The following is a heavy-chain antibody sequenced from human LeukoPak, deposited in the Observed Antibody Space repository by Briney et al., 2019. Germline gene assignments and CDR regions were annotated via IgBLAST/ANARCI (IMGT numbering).Heavy chain of an antibody. J-gene: IGHJ4*02. CDR1: GFTFSSYS. V-gene: IGHV3-48*02. CDR3: ARDESLVRGAAFDY. CDR2: ISSSSSTI. D-gene: IGHD3-10*01. Sequence: GGSLRLSCAASGFTFSSYSMNWVRQAPGKGLEWVSYISSSSSTIYYADSVKGRFTISRDNAKNSLYLQMNSLRDEDTAVYYCARDESLVRGAAFDYWGQGTLVTVSS.